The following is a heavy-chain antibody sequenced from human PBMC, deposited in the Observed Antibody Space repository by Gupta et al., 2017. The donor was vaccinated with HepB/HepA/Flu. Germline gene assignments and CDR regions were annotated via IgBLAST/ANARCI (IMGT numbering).Heavy chain of an antibody. CDR1: GFNFRSLS. CDR3: ARRRYYVVDL. CDR2: IRNKPYGETT. D-gene: IGHD3-10*02. V-gene: IGHV3-49*03. J-gene: IGHJ5*02. Sequence: EVQLVESGGDLVEPGRALTPSCTPFGFNFRSLSVSWFRQAPGKGLEWVSFIRNKPYGETTEYAASVKGRFIISRDDSKGVAFLQMNSLKTEDTAVYYCARRRYYVVDLWGQGTLVTVSS.